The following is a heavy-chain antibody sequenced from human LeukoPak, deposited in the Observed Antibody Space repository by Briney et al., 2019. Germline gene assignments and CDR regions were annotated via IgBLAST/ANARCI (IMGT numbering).Heavy chain of an antibody. J-gene: IGHJ6*03. CDR1: GGSISSHY. Sequence: SETLSLTCTVSGGSISSHYWSWIRQPPGKGLEWIGYIYYSGSTNYNPSLKSRVTISVDTSKNQFSLKLSSVTAADTAVYYCARGGYCGGDCYNPDYYYYYYYMDVWGKGTTVTVSS. D-gene: IGHD2-21*02. V-gene: IGHV4-59*11. CDR2: IYYSGST. CDR3: ARGGYCGGDCYNPDYYYYYYYMDV.